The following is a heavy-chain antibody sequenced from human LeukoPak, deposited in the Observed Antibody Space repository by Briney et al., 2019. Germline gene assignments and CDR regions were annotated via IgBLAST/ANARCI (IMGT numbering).Heavy chain of an antibody. J-gene: IGHJ4*02. CDR1: GGSISSGDYY. CDR3: ARVLVDCSGGSCYYFDY. D-gene: IGHD2-15*01. V-gene: IGHV4-30-4*01. CDR2: IYYSGSP. Sequence: PSQTLSLTCTVSGGSISSGDYYWSWIRQPPGKGLEWIGYIYYSGSPYSNPSLKSRLTISVDTSKNQFSLKLSSVTAADTAVYYCARVLVDCSGGSCYYFDYWGQGTLVTVSS.